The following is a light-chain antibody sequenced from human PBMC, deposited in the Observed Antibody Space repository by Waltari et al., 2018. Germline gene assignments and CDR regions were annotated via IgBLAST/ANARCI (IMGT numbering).Light chain of an antibody. CDR2: EVS. V-gene: IGLV2-8*01. J-gene: IGLJ2*01. CDR3: SSYAGRNNLV. Sequence: QSALTQPPSASGSPGQSVTISCTGTSSDVGSYNSVSWYQPHPGKAPKLRIYEVSKRPSGVPDRFSGSKSGNTASLTVSGLQAEDETDYYCSSYAGRNNLVFGGGTKLTVL. CDR1: SSDVGSYNS.